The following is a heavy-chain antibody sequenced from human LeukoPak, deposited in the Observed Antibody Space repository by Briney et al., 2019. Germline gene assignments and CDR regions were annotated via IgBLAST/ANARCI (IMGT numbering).Heavy chain of an antibody. V-gene: IGHV3-23*01. J-gene: IGHJ6*02. CDR1: GLTFSSYA. D-gene: IGHD3-3*01. CDR2: ISGSGGST. Sequence: GGSLRLSCAASGLTFSSYAMSWVRQAPGKGLEWVSAISGSGGSTYYADSVKGRFTISRDNSKNTLYLQMNSLRAEDTAVYYCAKDGRSYDFWSGYPYYYYYGMDVWGQGTTVTVSS. CDR3: AKDGRSYDFWSGYPYYYYYGMDV.